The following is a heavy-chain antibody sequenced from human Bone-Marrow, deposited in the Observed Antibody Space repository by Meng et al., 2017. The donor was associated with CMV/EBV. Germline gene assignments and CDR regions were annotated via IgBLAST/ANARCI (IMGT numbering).Heavy chain of an antibody. CDR3: ARGAYDLWSGPNGKNYYDS. CDR1: GYTFIGYY. V-gene: IGHV1-2*02. CDR2: INGNSGDT. D-gene: IGHD3-3*01. Sequence: ASVKVSCKAPGYTFIGYYIHWVLQAPGQGLEWMGWINGNSGDTNYEQNFQGRVSMTRDTSINTVYMELRRLRSDDAAVYYCARGAYDLWSGPNGKNYYDSWGQGTLVTVSS. J-gene: IGHJ4*02.